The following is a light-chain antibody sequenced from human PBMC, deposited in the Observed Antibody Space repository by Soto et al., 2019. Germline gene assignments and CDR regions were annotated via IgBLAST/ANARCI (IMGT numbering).Light chain of an antibody. CDR3: QQRNIWPPVT. CDR1: QNNKNY. Sequence: DIVVTQSPDSLAVSLGERATINCKSSQNNKNYLAWYQQKAGQPPKLLIDWASTRASGVPDRFSGSGSGTDFTLTISSLEPEDSAVYYCQQRNIWPPVTFGQGTRLEIK. J-gene: IGKJ5*01. V-gene: IGKV4-1*01. CDR2: WAS.